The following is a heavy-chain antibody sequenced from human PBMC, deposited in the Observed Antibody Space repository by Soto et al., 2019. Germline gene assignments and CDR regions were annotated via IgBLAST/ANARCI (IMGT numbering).Heavy chain of an antibody. CDR3: AKDRNHEDVLGSYYDS. Sequence: EVQLLESGGRLVQPAGSLRLSCAASGFSFSSYAMSWVRQAPGKGLEWVAAISGSGGNTYYPDSVKGRFSISRDNSKNTLSLQMNSLRAEDTAVYFCAKDRNHEDVLGSYYDSWGQGTLVIVSS. V-gene: IGHV3-23*01. CDR2: ISGSGGNT. CDR1: GFSFSSYA. D-gene: IGHD3-16*01. J-gene: IGHJ4*02.